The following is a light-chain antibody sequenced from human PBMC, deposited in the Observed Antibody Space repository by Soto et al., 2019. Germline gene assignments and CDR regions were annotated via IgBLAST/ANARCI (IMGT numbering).Light chain of an antibody. CDR2: DAS. J-gene: IGKJ4*01. V-gene: IGKV3-11*01. CDR1: QSVSSY. CDR3: QQRSNWPGGLT. Sequence: EIVLTQSPATLSLSPGERATLSCRASQSVSSYLAWYQQKPGQAPRLLIYDASNRATGIPARLSGSGSGTDFTLTISSLEPEDFAVYYCQQRSNWPGGLTFGGGTKVEIK.